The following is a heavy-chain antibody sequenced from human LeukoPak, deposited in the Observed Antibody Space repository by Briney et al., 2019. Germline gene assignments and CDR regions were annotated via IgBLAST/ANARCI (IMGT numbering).Heavy chain of an antibody. V-gene: IGHV3-30*18. J-gene: IGHJ4*02. CDR3: AKDVIHDC. CDR1: GFTFSSDG. Sequence: GGSLRLSCAASGFTFSSDGMHWGRQAPRKGLEWVAVISYDGSNKYYADSVKGRFTISRDNSKNTLYLQMNSLRAEDTAVYYCAKDVIHDCWGQGTLVTVSS. CDR2: ISYDGSNK. D-gene: IGHD3-10*01.